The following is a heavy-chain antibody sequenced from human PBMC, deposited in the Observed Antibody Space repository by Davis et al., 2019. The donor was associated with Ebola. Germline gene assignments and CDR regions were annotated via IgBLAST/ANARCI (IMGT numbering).Heavy chain of an antibody. D-gene: IGHD2-15*01. CDR1: GFTFSSYS. J-gene: IGHJ4*02. Sequence: GESLKISCAASGFTFSSYSMNWVRQAPGKGLEWVANIRQDGSEKYYVDSVEGRFAISRDNANNSLFLQMNSLRVEDTAVYYSTREGGGSWGYWGQGTLVTVSS. V-gene: IGHV3-7*01. CDR2: IRQDGSEK. CDR3: TREGGGSWGY.